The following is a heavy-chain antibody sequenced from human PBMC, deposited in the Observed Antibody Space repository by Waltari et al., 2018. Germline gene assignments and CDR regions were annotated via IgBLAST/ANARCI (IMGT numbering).Heavy chain of an antibody. CDR2: ISGSGGST. CDR3: AKPSLDY. J-gene: IGHJ4*02. V-gene: IGHV3-23*01. CDR1: GFTFSSYD. Sequence: EVQLLESGGGLVQPGGSLRLSCAASGFTFSSYDMNWFRQAPGKGLEWVSGISGSGGSTYYADSGKGRFTISRDNSKNTLYLQMNSLRAEDTAVYYCAKPSLDYWGQGTLVTVSS.